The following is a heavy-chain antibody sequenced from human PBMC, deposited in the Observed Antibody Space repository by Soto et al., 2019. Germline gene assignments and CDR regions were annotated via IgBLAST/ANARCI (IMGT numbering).Heavy chain of an antibody. J-gene: IGHJ5*02. Sequence: QVQLQESGPGLVKPSETLSLTCTVSGGSISSYYWSWIRQPAGKGLEWIGRIYTSGSTNYNPSLNSRVTRSVDTSKNQFSLKLSSVTAADTAVYYCARSWGFGEQNWFDPWGQGTLVTVSS. CDR1: GGSISSYY. CDR3: ARSWGFGEQNWFDP. CDR2: IYTSGST. D-gene: IGHD3-10*01. V-gene: IGHV4-4*07.